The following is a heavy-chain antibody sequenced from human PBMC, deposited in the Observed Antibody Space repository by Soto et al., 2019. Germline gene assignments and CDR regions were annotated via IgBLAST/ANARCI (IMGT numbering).Heavy chain of an antibody. Sequence: ESGGGVVQPGKSVRLSCAASGFTFRNYGMHWVRQAPGKGLEWVAVIWYDGSDKYYVDSVKGRFTISRDNSKNTLYLRMNSLRAEDTAVYYCARGGPNGSHFDYWGQGNLVTVSS. CDR3: ARGGPNGSHFDY. J-gene: IGHJ4*02. D-gene: IGHD1-1*01. V-gene: IGHV3-33*01. CDR1: GFTFRNYG. CDR2: IWYDGSDK.